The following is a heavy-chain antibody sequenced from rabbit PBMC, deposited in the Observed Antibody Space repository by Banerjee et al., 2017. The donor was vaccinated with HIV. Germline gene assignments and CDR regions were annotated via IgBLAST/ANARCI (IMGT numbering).Heavy chain of an antibody. CDR1: GFTISSGYY. J-gene: IGHJ3*01. V-gene: IGHV1S40*01. CDR3: GRGYNNGAGYGSLDL. Sequence: QSLEESGGGLVQPEGSLALTCKASGFTISSGYYLCWVRQAPGKGLEWIACIYTGSSGSTYYASWAKGRFTITRSTSLNTVTLQLTSLTAADTATYFCGRGYNNGAGYGSLDLWGQGTLVTVS. CDR2: IYTGSSGST. D-gene: IGHD6-1*01.